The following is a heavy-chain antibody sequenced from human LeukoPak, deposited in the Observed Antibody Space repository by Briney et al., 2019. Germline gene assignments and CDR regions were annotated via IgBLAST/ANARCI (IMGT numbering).Heavy chain of an antibody. CDR2: FDPEDGET. CDR1: GYTLTELS. D-gene: IGHD2-21*02. CDR3: ATPGYCGGDCYSFGAFDI. Sequence: ASVKVSCKVSGYTLTELSMHWVRQAPGKGLEWMGGFDPEDGETIYAQKFQGRVTMTEDTSTDTAYMELSSLRSEDTAVYYYATPGYCGGDCYSFGAFDIWGQGTMVTVSS. J-gene: IGHJ3*02. V-gene: IGHV1-24*01.